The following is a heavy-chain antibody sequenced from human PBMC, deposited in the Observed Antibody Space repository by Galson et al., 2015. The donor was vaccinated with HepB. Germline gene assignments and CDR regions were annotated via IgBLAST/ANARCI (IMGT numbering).Heavy chain of an antibody. CDR3: PLRTPGQPLTY. Sequence: SLRLSCAASGFTFTNAWMNWVRQAPGKGLEWVGLIKSKTDGGTTNYTAPVKGRFTISRDDSRNTLYLQMNSLKTEDTAVYYCPLRTPGQPLTYWGQGMLVTVSS. CDR1: GFTFTNAW. V-gene: IGHV3-15*07. CDR2: IKSKTDGGTT. D-gene: IGHD2-2*01. J-gene: IGHJ4*02.